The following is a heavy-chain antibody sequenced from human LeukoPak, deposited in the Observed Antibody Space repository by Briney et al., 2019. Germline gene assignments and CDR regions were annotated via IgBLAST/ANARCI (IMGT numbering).Heavy chain of an antibody. CDR2: INHSGST. CDR3: ARGNWLQLCHDY. Sequence: KPSETLSLTCAVYGGSFSGYYWSWIRQPPGKGLEWIGEINHSGSTNYNPSLKSRVTISVDTSKNQFSLKLSSVTAADTAVYYCARGNWLQLCHDYWGQGTLVTVSS. D-gene: IGHD5-18*01. J-gene: IGHJ4*02. CDR1: GGSFSGYY. V-gene: IGHV4-34*01.